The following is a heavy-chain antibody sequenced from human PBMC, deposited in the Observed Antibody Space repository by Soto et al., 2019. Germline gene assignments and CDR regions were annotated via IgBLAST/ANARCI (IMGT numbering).Heavy chain of an antibody. D-gene: IGHD1-26*01. V-gene: IGHV1-69*13. CDR1: GGTFSRYA. Sequence: GASVKVSCKASGGTFSRYATSWVRQAPGQGLEWMGGIIPIFGTASYAQKFQGRVTITADESTSTAYMELSSLRFEDTAVYYCARAIVGPTTTGWLDPWGQGTLVTVSS. J-gene: IGHJ5*02. CDR2: IIPIFGTA. CDR3: ARAIVGPTTTGWLDP.